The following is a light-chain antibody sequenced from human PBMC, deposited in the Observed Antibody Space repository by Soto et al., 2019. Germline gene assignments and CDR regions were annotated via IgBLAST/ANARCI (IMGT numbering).Light chain of an antibody. CDR2: DVS. J-gene: IGLJ1*01. CDR3: NSYTTTNTRQIV. CDR1: SSDVGGYNY. Sequence: SVLTQPSSVSGSPGQSITFSCTGTSSDVGGYNYVSWYQQHPGKAPKFMIYDVSNRPSGASTRFSGSKSGNTASLTISGLQAEDEADYYCNSYTTTNTRQIVFGTGTKVTVL. V-gene: IGLV2-14*01.